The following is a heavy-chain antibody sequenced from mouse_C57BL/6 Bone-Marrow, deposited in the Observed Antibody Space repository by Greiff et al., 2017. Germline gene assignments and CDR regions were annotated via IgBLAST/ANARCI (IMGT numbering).Heavy chain of an antibody. J-gene: IGHJ1*03. CDR1: GYTFTSYG. CDR3: ARTRITTVGATGNFDG. CDR2: IYIGNGYT. D-gene: IGHD1-1*01. V-gene: IGHV1-58*01. Sequence: VQLQQSGAELVRPGSSVKMSCKTSGYTFTSYGINWVKPRPGPGLEWIGYIYIGNGYTEYNAKFKGKATLTSDTSSSAAYMQLSSLTSEDSTIYSCARTRITTVGATGNFDGWGTWTTVTGCS.